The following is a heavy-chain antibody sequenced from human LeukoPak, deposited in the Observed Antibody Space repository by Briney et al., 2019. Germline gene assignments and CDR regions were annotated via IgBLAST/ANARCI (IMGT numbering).Heavy chain of an antibody. J-gene: IGHJ5*02. CDR1: GGSISSSSYY. CDR2: IYYSGST. CDR3: ARHWSRGYSYGYRVDWFDP. Sequence: SETLSLTCTVSGGSISSSSYYWGWIRQPPGKGLEWIGSIYYSGSTNYNPSLKSRVTISVDTSKNQFSLKLSSVTAADTAVYYCARHWSRGYSYGYRVDWFDPWGQGTLVTVSS. V-gene: IGHV4-39*01. D-gene: IGHD5-18*01.